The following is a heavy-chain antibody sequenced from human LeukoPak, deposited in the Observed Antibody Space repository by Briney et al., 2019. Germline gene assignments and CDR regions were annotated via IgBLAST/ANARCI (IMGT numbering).Heavy chain of an antibody. CDR3: ARAFGYSYGLGAFDI. Sequence: GGSLRLSCAASGFTFSDYYMSWIRQAPGKGLEWVANIKQDGSEKYYVDSVKGRFTISRDNAKNSLYLQMNSLRAEDTAVYCCARAFGYSYGLGAFDIWGQGTMVTVSS. V-gene: IGHV3-7*01. J-gene: IGHJ3*02. CDR2: IKQDGSEK. D-gene: IGHD5-18*01. CDR1: GFTFSDYY.